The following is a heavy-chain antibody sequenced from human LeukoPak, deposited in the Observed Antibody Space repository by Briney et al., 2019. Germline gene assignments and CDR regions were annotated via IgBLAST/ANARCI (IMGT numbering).Heavy chain of an antibody. CDR2: ISGSGDNT. CDR3: ARIAVTYTFDY. CDR1: GFTFSSYA. J-gene: IGHJ4*02. D-gene: IGHD4-17*01. Sequence: PGGSLRLSCAASGFTFSSYAMNWVRQAPGKGLEWISSISGSGDNTYYADSVKGRFTISRDNSKNTLYLQMNSLRAEDTAVYYCARIAVTYTFDYWGQGTLVTVSS. V-gene: IGHV3-23*01.